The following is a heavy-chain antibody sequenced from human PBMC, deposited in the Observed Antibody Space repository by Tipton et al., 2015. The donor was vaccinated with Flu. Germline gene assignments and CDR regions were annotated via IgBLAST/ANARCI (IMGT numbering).Heavy chain of an antibody. CDR2: ISSNGGST. V-gene: IGHV3-64*01. J-gene: IGHJ6*03. CDR3: ALDTSGYYYYMDV. Sequence: SLRLSCAASGFTFSSYAMHWVRQAPGKGLEYVSAISSNGGSTYYANSVKGGFTISRDNSKNTLYLQMNSLRAEDTAVYYCALDTSGYYYYMDVWGKGTTVTVSS. D-gene: IGHD5-18*01. CDR1: GFTFSSYA.